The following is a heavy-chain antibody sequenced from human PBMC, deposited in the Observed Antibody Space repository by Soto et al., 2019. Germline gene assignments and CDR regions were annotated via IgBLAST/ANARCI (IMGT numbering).Heavy chain of an antibody. D-gene: IGHD3-3*01. CDR2: ISSSSSYI. CDR3: ATTYYDFWSGYYTDFDY. CDR1: GFTFSSYS. J-gene: IGHJ4*02. Sequence: EVQLVESGGGLVKPGGSLRLSCAASGFTFSSYSMNWVRQAPGKGLEWVSSISSSSSYIYYADSVKGRFTISRDNAKNSLYLQMNSLRAEDTAVYYCATTYYDFWSGYYTDFDYWGQGTLVTVSS. V-gene: IGHV3-21*01.